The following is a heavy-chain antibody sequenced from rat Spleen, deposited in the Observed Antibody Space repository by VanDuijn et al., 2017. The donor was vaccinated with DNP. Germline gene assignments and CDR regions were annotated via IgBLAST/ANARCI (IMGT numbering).Heavy chain of an antibody. J-gene: IGHJ3*01. D-gene: IGHD3-1*01. CDR2: IGSGSDT. CDR1: GFIFSNYW. V-gene: IGHV5-62*01. CDR3: ARTFGSNVNWFAY. Sequence: VQLVKSGGGPVQPGRSLKLSCVASGFIFSNYWMTWIRQAPGKGLDWVAYIGSGSDTVYADGVKGRFTISRDNAENTLYLQLNSLKSADTAIYYCARTFGSNVNWFAYWGQGTLVTVSS.